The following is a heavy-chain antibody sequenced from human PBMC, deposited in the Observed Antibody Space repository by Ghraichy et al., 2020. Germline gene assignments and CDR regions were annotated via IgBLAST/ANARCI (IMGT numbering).Heavy chain of an antibody. J-gene: IGHJ4*02. D-gene: IGHD6-19*01. CDR1: GFTFSGYW. CDR3: ARDLGSGWYFDY. CDR2: IKKDGSEK. V-gene: IGHV3-7*01. Sequence: GESLNISCAASGFTFSGYWMSWVRQVPGKGLEWVANIKKDGSEKYYVDSVKGRFTISRDNAKNSLYLQMNSLRAEDTAVYYCARDLGSGWYFDYWGQGTLVTVSS.